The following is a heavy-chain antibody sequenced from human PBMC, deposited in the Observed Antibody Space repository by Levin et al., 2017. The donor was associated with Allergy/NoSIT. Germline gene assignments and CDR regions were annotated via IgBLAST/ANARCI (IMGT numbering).Heavy chain of an antibody. V-gene: IGHV1-18*01. D-gene: IGHD5-18*01. CDR3: ARDLNLLTAMDRGFDY. Sequence: ASVKVSCKASGYTFTSYGISWVRQAPGQGLEWMGWISAYNGNTNYAQKLQGRVTMTTDTSTSTAYMELRSLRSDDTAVYYCARDLNLLTAMDRGFDYWGQGTLVTVSS. CDR1: GYTFTSYG. CDR2: ISAYNGNT. J-gene: IGHJ4*02.